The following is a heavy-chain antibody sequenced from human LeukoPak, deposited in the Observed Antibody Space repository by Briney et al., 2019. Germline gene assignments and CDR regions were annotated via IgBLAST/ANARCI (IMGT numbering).Heavy chain of an antibody. D-gene: IGHD6-13*01. J-gene: IGHJ4*02. Sequence: SETLSLTCSVSGDSLSTYYWSWIRQPAGKGLEWIGRINTSGSTNYNPSLKSRVTMSVDTSKNQFSLKLSSVTAADTAVYYCARQSDKAAGGTFAFDYWGQGALVTVS. CDR1: GDSLSTYY. CDR3: ARQSDKAAGGTFAFDY. CDR2: INTSGST. V-gene: IGHV4-4*07.